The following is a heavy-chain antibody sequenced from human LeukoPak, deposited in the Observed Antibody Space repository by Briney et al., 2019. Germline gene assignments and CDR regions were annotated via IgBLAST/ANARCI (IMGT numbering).Heavy chain of an antibody. CDR1: GFTFSSYG. D-gene: IGHD6-13*01. V-gene: IGHV3-30*03. Sequence: GGSLRLSCAASGFTFSSYGMHWVRQAPGKGLEWVAVISYDGSNKYYADSVKGRFTISRDNSKNTLYLQMNSLRAEDTAVYYCARGPGIAAGGHFDYWGQGTLVTVSS. CDR3: ARGPGIAAGGHFDY. CDR2: ISYDGSNK. J-gene: IGHJ4*02.